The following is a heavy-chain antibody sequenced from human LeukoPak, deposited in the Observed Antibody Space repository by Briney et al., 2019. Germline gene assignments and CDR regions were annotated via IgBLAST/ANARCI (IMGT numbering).Heavy chain of an antibody. J-gene: IGHJ4*02. CDR2: IRYDGSNK. D-gene: IGHD3-22*01. CDR1: GFTFSSYG. V-gene: IGHV3-30*02. CDR3: AKEEAYYYDSSGYHYRMLDY. Sequence: GGSLRLSCAAFGFTFSSYGMHWVRQAPGKGLEWVAFIRYDGSNKYYADSVKGRFTISRDNSKNTLYLQMNSLRAEDTAVYYCAKEEAYYYDSSGYHYRMLDYWGQGTLVTVSS.